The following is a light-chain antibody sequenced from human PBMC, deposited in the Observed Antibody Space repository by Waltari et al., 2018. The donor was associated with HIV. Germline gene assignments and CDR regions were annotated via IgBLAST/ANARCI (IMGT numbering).Light chain of an antibody. J-gene: IGLJ2*01. CDR2: DTS. CDR1: SSNIGSNY. Sequence: QSVLTQPPSVSAAPGQKVTISCSGSSSNIGSNYVSWYQQLPGTAPKLLIYDTSKGPSGFAVRFAGSKSGTSATLGITGLQTVDEADYYCGTWDSSLSAYVVFGGGTKLTVL. V-gene: IGLV1-51*01. CDR3: GTWDSSLSAYVV.